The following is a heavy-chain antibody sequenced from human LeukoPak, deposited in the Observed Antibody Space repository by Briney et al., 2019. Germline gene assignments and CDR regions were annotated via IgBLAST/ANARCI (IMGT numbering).Heavy chain of an antibody. J-gene: IGHJ4*02. V-gene: IGHV3-64*01. CDR1: GFTFSSYA. D-gene: IGHD6-19*01. Sequence: GGSLRLSCAASGFTFSSYAMHWVRQAPGKGLGYVSAISSNGGSTYYANSVKGRFTISRDNSKNTLYLQMGSLRAEDMAVYYCAREMSLHSSGWYAVDYWGQGTLVTVSP. CDR3: AREMSLHSSGWYAVDY. CDR2: ISSNGGST.